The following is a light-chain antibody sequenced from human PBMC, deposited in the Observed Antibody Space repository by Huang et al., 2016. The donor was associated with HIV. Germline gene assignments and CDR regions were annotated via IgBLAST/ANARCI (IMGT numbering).Light chain of an antibody. CDR3: QQGYSALIT. CDR2: SAS. Sequence: DILLTQSPSSLSASVGDRVTITCRASQNINTYLNWYQQKPGKAPNLLIHSASTLQTGVPSRFSGSGSGTDFTLTVNSLQPEDSATYYCQQGYSALITFGQGTRLE. CDR1: QNINTY. V-gene: IGKV1-39*01. J-gene: IGKJ5*01.